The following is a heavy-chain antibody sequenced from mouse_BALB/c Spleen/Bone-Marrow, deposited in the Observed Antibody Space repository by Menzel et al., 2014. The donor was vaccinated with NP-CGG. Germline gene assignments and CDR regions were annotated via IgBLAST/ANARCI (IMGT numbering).Heavy chain of an antibody. J-gene: IGHJ2*01. CDR3: AREPYCGYYFDY. CDR1: GYTFTDYY. V-gene: IGHV1-84*02. D-gene: IGHD6-5*01. Sequence: VQGVESGPELVKPGASVKISCKASGYTFTDYYINWVKQKPGQGLEWIGWIYPGSGNTKYNEKFKGKATLTVDTSSSTAYMQLSSLTSEDTAVYFCAREPYCGYYFDYWGQGTTLTVSS. CDR2: IYPGSGNT.